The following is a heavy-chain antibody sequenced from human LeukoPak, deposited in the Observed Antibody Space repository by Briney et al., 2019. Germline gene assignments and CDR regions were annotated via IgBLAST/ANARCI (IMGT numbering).Heavy chain of an antibody. Sequence: GGSLRLSCAASGFTVSSNYMSWVRQAPGKGLEWVSVNYSGGSTYYADSVKGRFTISRDNSKNTLYLQMNSLRAEDTAVYYCARDYSSGYENYFDYWGQGTLVTVSS. CDR3: ARDYSSGYENYFDY. CDR2: NYSGGST. V-gene: IGHV3-66*02. CDR1: GFTVSSNY. J-gene: IGHJ4*02. D-gene: IGHD3-22*01.